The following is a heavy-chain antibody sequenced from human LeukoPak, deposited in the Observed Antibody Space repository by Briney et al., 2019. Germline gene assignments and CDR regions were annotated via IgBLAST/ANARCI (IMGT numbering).Heavy chain of an antibody. CDR1: GGSISSYY. CDR2: IYYSGST. Sequence: SETLSLTCTVSGGSISSYYWSWIRQPPGKGLEWIGYIYYSGSTNYNPSLKSRVTISVDTSKNQFSLKLSSVTAADTAVYYCARGGYSSSWYEADWFDPWGQGTLVTVSS. CDR3: ARGGYSSSWYEADWFDP. J-gene: IGHJ5*02. V-gene: IGHV4-59*01. D-gene: IGHD6-13*01.